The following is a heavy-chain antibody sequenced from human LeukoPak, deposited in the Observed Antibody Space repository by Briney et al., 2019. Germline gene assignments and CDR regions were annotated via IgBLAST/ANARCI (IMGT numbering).Heavy chain of an antibody. D-gene: IGHD2-2*01. CDR1: GYTFTSYG. V-gene: IGHV1-18*01. J-gene: IGHJ6*03. CDR3: ARVYAVPAAIRHYYYYMDV. CDR2: ISTYNGNT. Sequence: GASVKVSCKASGYTFTSYGVSWVRQAPGQRLEWMGWISTYNGNTNYAQKLQGRVTMTTDTSTSTAYMELRSLRSDDTAVYYCARVYAVPAAIRHYYYYMDVWGKGTTVTVSS.